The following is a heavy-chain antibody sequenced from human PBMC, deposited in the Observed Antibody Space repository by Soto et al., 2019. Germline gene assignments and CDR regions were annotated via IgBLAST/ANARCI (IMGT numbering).Heavy chain of an antibody. CDR3: ARGTMVRGAFDY. D-gene: IGHD3-10*01. J-gene: IGHJ4*02. V-gene: IGHV4-31*03. CDR1: GGSISSGGYY. Sequence: PSETLSLTCTVSGGSISSGGYYWSWIRQHPGKGLEWIGYIYYSGSTYYNPSLKSRVTISVDKSKNQFSLKLSSVTAADTAVYYCARGTMVRGAFDYWGQGTLVTVPQ. CDR2: IYYSGST.